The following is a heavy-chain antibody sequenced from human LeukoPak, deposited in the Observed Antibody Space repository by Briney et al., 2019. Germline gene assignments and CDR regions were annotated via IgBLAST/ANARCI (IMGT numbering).Heavy chain of an antibody. CDR2: IYYSGST. J-gene: IGHJ6*02. Sequence: SETLALTCTVSGGSISSYYWSWIRQPPGKGLEWIGYIYYSGSTNYNPSLKSRVTISVDTSKNQFSLKLSSVTAADTAVYYCARGGRFLEYGMDVWGQGTTVTVSS. CDR1: GGSISSYY. V-gene: IGHV4-59*01. D-gene: IGHD3-3*01. CDR3: ARGGRFLEYGMDV.